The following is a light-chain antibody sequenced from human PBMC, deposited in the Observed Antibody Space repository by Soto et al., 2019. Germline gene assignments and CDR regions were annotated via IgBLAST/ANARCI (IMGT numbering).Light chain of an antibody. V-gene: IGLV2-14*03. CDR2: GVS. CDR3: SSYTSSSPYV. J-gene: IGLJ1*01. CDR1: SSDVGGYNY. Sequence: QSALTQPASVSGSPGQSITISCTGTSSDVGGYNYVSWYQHHPGKAPKLMIYGVSNRPSRVSNRFSGSKSGNTATLTISGLQAEDEADYYCSSYTSSSPYVFGSGTKLTVL.